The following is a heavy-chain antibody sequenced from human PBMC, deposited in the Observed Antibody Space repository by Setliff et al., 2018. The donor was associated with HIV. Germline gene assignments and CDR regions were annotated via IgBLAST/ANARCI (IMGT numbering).Heavy chain of an antibody. D-gene: IGHD3-10*01. CDR3: ARLRAYYGSGLMDV. CDR1: ADTFTNFL. J-gene: IGHJ6*03. V-gene: IGHV7-4-1*02. CDR2: INTDSGTP. Sequence: ASVKVSCKASADTFTNFLINWVRQAPGQGLEWMGWINTDSGTPTYAQAFPGRFVFSLETSVSTAFLQISNLKAEDTAVYYCARLRAYYGSGLMDVWGEGTTVTVSS.